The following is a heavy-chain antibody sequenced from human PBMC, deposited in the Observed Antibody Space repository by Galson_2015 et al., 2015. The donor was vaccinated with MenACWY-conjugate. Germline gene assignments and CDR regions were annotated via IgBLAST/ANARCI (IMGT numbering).Heavy chain of an antibody. J-gene: IGHJ4*02. Sequence: SLRLSCAASGFAFEDYTMHWVRQAPGRGLEWVSLISWDSVTKHYVGSVKGRFSISRDNSKDSLYLQMNSLRPEDTALYYCAKDTHPWVLDFWGQGTLVTVSP. CDR2: ISWDSVTK. D-gene: IGHD3-16*01. CDR3: AKDTHPWVLDF. V-gene: IGHV3-43*01. CDR1: GFAFEDYT.